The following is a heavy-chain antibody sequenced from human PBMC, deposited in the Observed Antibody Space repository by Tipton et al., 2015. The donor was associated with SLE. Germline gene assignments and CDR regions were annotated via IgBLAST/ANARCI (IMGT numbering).Heavy chain of an antibody. D-gene: IGHD3-10*01. CDR1: GGSLSSGSNS. Sequence: TLSLTCAVSGGSLSSGSNSWSWIRQPPGKGLEWIGYIYHSGSTNYNPSLNSRVTISVDTSKNQFSLKLSSVTAADTAVYYCARHPYGSGSYYNHWGQGTLVTVSS. CDR3: ARHPYGSGSYYNH. V-gene: IGHV4-30-2*01. CDR2: IYHSGST. J-gene: IGHJ5*02.